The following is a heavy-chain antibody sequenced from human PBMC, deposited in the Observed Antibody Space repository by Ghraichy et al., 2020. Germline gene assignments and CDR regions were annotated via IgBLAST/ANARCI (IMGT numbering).Heavy chain of an antibody. V-gene: IGHV4-4*07. CDR1: GGSISSHY. Sequence: SETLSLTCSVSGGSISSHYWSWIRQPAGKGLEHIGRLYASGSFDYNPSLKSRVTLSMDTSKNQFSLKLNSVTAADTAVYYCARGPTFYYGVDVWGRGTTVTVSS. CDR3: ARGPTFYYGVDV. D-gene: IGHD2-15*01. CDR2: LYASGSF. J-gene: IGHJ6*02.